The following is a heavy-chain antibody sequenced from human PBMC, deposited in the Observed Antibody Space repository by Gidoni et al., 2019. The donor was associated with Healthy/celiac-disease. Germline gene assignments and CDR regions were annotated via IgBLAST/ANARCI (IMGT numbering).Heavy chain of an antibody. J-gene: IGHJ4*02. CDR3: AGGRDGYKLLVY. Sequence: EVQLVESGGGLVKPGGSLRLSCAASGFTFSSYSMNWVRQAPGKGLEWVSSISSSSSYIYYADSVKGRFTISRDNAKNSLYLQMNSLRAEDTAVYYCAGGRDGYKLLVYWGQGTLVTVSS. CDR1: GFTFSSYS. D-gene: IGHD5-12*01. CDR2: ISSSSSYI. V-gene: IGHV3-21*01.